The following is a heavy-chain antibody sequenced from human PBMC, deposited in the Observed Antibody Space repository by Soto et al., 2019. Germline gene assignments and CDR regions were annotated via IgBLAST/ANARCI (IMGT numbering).Heavy chain of an antibody. J-gene: IGHJ3*01. CDR2: LYDVDGS. CDR3: ATWIEREHAYDV. D-gene: IGHD1-1*01. Sequence: DVQLVESGGGLIQPGESLRLSCAAFGLTISGKKYVAWVRQAPGKGLEWDSGLYDVDGSFYADSVRGRFTTSSDSSKTTVYLHMNDLRPDDTAVFYCATWIEREHAYDVWGQGTTVTVSS. V-gene: IGHV3-53*01. CDR1: GLTISGKKY.